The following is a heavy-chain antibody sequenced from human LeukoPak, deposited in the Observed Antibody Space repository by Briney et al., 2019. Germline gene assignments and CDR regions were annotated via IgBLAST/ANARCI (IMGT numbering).Heavy chain of an antibody. Sequence: SETLSLTCGVSGGSITNTNYWTWVRQPPGKGLEWIGEVNLQGSTNCNPSLMGRVAIAVDTSENHISLQLTSVTAADTAVYYCAREGGPYRPLDYSGQGTLVTVSS. J-gene: IGHJ4*02. CDR1: GGSITNTNY. V-gene: IGHV4-4*02. CDR3: AREGGPYRPLDY. CDR2: VNLQGST.